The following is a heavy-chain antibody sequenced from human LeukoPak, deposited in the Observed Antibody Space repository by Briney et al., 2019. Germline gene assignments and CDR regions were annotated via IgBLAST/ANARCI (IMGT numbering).Heavy chain of an antibody. CDR2: INPNSGGT. D-gene: IGHD5-18*01. CDR1: GYTFTGYY. CDR3: AKGATAMAGGYYFDY. Sequence: GASVKVSCKASGYTFTGYYMHWVRQAPGQGLEWMGWINPNSGGTNYAQKFQGRVTMTRDTSISTAYMELSRLRSDDTAVYYCAKGATAMAGGYYFDYWGQGTLVTVSS. J-gene: IGHJ4*02. V-gene: IGHV1-2*02.